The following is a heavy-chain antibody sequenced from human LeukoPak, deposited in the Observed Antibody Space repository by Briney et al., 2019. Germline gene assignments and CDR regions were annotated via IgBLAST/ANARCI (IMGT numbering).Heavy chain of an antibody. CDR1: GFAFSDYV. D-gene: IGHD3-10*01. J-gene: IGHJ4*02. V-gene: IGHV3-23*01. CDR2: ISASGGST. Sequence: GGSLRLSCAASGFAFSDYVMNWVRQAPGKGLEWVSAISASGGSTYYANSVKGRFTISRDNSKNTLYLQMNSLRADDAAVYYCAKVGYYYGSGSYCLDYWGQGTLVTVSS. CDR3: AKVGYYYGSGSYCLDY.